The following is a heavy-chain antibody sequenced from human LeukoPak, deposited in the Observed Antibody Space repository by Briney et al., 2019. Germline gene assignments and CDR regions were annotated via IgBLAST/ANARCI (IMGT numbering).Heavy chain of an antibody. CDR2: IYWDDDK. CDR3: AHAYYPGYFQH. Sequence: SGPTLVKPTQTLTLTCTFSGFSLRTRGVGVGWIRQPPGKALEWLALIYWDDDKRYSPSLKRRLTITKDTSKNHVVLTMTNMDPVDTATYYCAHAYYPGYFQHWGQGTLVTVSS. CDR1: GFSLRTRGVG. D-gene: IGHD3-10*01. J-gene: IGHJ1*01. V-gene: IGHV2-5*02.